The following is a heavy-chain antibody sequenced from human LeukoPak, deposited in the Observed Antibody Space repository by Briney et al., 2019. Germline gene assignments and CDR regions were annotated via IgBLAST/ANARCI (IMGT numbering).Heavy chain of an antibody. CDR1: GFTVSSNY. V-gene: IGHV3-53*01. CDR3: AREGSADWSFDL. D-gene: IGHD2-15*01. Sequence: PGGSLRLSCAASGFTVSSNYMSWVRQAPGKGLEWVSVTYTSGSSYYSDSVKGRFTISRDNSKNTLYLQMNSLRAEDTAVYYCAREGSADWSFDLWGRGTLVTVSS. J-gene: IGHJ2*01. CDR2: TYTSGSS.